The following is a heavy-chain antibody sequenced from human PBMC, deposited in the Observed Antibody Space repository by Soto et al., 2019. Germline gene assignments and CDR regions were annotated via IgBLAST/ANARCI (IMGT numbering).Heavy chain of an antibody. J-gene: IGHJ4*02. D-gene: IGHD2-15*01. Sequence: ASVKVSCKASGYTFTSYGISWVRQAPGQGLEWMGWISAYNGNTNYAQKLQGRVTMTTDTSTSTAYMELRSLRSDDTAVYYCARDCITGYCSGGSWRYYFDYWGQGTLVTVSS. CDR3: ARDCITGYCSGGSWRYYFDY. CDR1: GYTFTSYG. CDR2: ISAYNGNT. V-gene: IGHV1-18*01.